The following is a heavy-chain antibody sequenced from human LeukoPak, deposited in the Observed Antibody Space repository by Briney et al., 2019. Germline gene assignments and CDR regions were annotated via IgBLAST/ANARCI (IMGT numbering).Heavy chain of an antibody. CDR2: IYPGDSDT. J-gene: IGHJ6*03. CDR1: GYSFTSYW. CDR3: AREVQAAKNDIYYYYMDV. V-gene: IGHV5-51*01. D-gene: IGHD2-15*01. Sequence: GESLKISCKGSGYSFTSYWIGWVRQLPGKGLEWMGIIYPGDSDTRYSPSFQGQVTISADKSISTAYLQWSSLKASDTAMYYCAREVQAAKNDIYYYYMDVWGKGTTVTVSS.